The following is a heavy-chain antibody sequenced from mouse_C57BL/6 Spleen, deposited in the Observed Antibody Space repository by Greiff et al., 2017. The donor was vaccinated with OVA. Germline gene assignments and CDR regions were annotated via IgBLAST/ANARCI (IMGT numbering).Heavy chain of an antibody. D-gene: IGHD2-4*01. V-gene: IGHV1-85*01. CDR3: ARPIYYDYDWFAY. J-gene: IGHJ3*01. CDR1: GYTFTSYD. Sequence: VQLQESGPELVKPGASVKLSCKASGYTFTSYDINWVKQRPGQGLEWIGWIYPRDGSTKYNEKFKGKATLTVDTSSSTAYMELHSLTSEDSAVYFCARPIYYDYDWFAYWGQGTLVTVSA. CDR2: IYPRDGST.